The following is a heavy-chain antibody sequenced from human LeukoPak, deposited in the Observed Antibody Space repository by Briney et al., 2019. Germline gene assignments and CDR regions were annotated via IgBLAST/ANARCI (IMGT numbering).Heavy chain of an antibody. Sequence: GRSLRLSCAASGFTFSSYVMHWVRQAPGKGLEWVAIISYDGNNKYYADSVKGQFTISRDNSKNTLYLQMNSLRAEDTAVYYCAKDEEGLPFDYWRQGTLVTVSS. CDR1: GFTFSSYV. J-gene: IGHJ4*02. D-gene: IGHD5-12*01. V-gene: IGHV3-30*18. CDR2: ISYDGNNK. CDR3: AKDEEGLPFDY.